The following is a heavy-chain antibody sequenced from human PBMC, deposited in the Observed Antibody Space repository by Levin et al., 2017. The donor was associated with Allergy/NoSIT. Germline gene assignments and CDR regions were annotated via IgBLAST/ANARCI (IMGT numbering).Heavy chain of an antibody. D-gene: IGHD5-12*01. Sequence: GESLKISCAASGFTFSNYEMKWVRQAPGKGLEWVSYISSSGGTIYYADTVKGRFTISRDNAKNSLYLQMNSLRAEDTAVYYCARAGGGYDSEGWGYYYYYMDVWGKGTTVTVSS. CDR2: ISSSGGTI. J-gene: IGHJ6*03. CDR1: GFTFSNYE. CDR3: ARAGGGYDSEGWGYYYYYMDV. V-gene: IGHV3-48*03.